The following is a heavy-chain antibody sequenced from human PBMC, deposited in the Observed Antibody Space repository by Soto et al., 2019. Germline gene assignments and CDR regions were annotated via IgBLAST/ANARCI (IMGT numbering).Heavy chain of an antibody. V-gene: IGHV3-74*01. CDR2: INSDGSST. Sequence: GGSLRLSCAASGFTFSSYWMHWVRQAPGKGLVWVSRINSDGSSTSYADSVKGRFTISRDNAKNTLYLQMNSLRAEDTAVYYCARVGVYDSSGVPRFDYWGQGTLVTAPQ. D-gene: IGHD3-22*01. CDR3: ARVGVYDSSGVPRFDY. CDR1: GFTFSSYW. J-gene: IGHJ4*02.